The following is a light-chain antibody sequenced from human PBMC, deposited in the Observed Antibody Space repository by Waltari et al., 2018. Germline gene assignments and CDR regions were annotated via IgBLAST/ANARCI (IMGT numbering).Light chain of an antibody. CDR1: QSLLHSNGYNY. J-gene: IGKJ1*01. CDR2: LAS. CDR3: MQALQTPS. V-gene: IGKV2-28*01. Sequence: EIVMTQSPLSLPVTPGEPASISCRSSQSLLHSNGYNYLDWYVQKPGQSPQRLIYLASNRASGVPGRFSGSGSGTDFTLKSSRVEAEYVGIYYCMQALQTPSFGHGTKVDIK.